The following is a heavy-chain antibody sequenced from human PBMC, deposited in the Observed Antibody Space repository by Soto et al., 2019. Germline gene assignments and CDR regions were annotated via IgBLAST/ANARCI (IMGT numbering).Heavy chain of an antibody. D-gene: IGHD6-13*01. V-gene: IGHV4-39*01. CDR1: GGSVRSSSYY. CDR2: IYYSGRT. CDR3: ARHEGGAAADRPLDY. Sequence: QLRLQESGPGLVKSSETLSLTCTISGGSVRSSSYYRGWIRQPPGKGLEWIASIYYSGRTHNNPARKNRDTMSLDTYTNQCSLKMNSVTAADTAVYYCARHEGGAAADRPLDYWGQGTLVTVSS. J-gene: IGHJ4*02.